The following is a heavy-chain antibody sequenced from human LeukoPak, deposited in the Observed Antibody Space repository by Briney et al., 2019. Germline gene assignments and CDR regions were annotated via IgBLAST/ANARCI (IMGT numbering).Heavy chain of an antibody. CDR1: GGSISSYY. CDR2: IYTSGST. D-gene: IGHD3-10*01. CDR3: ATGVLLWFGENDAFDI. J-gene: IGHJ3*02. Sequence: PSETLSLTCTVSGGSISSYYWSWIRQPAGKGLEWIGRIYTSGSTNYNPSLTSRGTMSVDTSKNQFSLKLSSVTAADTAVYYCATGVLLWFGENDAFDIWGQGRMVTVSS. V-gene: IGHV4-4*07.